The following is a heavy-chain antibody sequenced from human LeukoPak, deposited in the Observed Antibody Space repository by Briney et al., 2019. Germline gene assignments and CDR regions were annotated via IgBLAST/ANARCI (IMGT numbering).Heavy chain of an antibody. CDR3: ARLDRGYSYGMNLDY. Sequence: GESLKISCKGSGYSFTSYWIGWVRQMPGKGPEWMGIIYPGDSDTRYSLSFQGQVTISADKSISTAYLQWSSLKASDTAMYYCARLDRGYSYGMNLDYWGQGTLVTVSS. D-gene: IGHD5-18*01. J-gene: IGHJ4*02. CDR2: IYPGDSDT. CDR1: GYSFTSYW. V-gene: IGHV5-51*01.